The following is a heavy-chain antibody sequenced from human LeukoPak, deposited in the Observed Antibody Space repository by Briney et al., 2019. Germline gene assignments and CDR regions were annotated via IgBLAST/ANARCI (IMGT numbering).Heavy chain of an antibody. CDR2: TFYRSKWYN. CDR3: GGPKDWVLDY. CDR1: GDSVSRHDLT. Sequence: SQTLSLTCAISGDSVSRHDLTWDWVRQSPSRGLEWLGRTFYRSKWYNDYAVSVKSRITVSPDTSKNQFSLHLNSVTPEDTAVYYCGGPKDWVLDYWGQETRVTSPQ. V-gene: IGHV6-1*01. J-gene: IGHJ4*02. D-gene: IGHD3/OR15-3a*01.